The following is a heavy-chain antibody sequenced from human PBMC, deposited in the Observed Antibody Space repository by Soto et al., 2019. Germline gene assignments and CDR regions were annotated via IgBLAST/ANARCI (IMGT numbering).Heavy chain of an antibody. CDR2: VYDNGRP. J-gene: IGHJ4*02. V-gene: IGHV4-59*01. Sequence: KSSETLSLTCTISGGSISVYYWSWIRQSPRQGLEWIGYVYDNGRPYYSPSLKSRVTISADTSKNQISLKLTSATVADTAVYYCARGVGSSPPRYWGRGTLVTVSS. CDR1: GGSISVYY. D-gene: IGHD3-9*01. CDR3: ARGVGSSPPRY.